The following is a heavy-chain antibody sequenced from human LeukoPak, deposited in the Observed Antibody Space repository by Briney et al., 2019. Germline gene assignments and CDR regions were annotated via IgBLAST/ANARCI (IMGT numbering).Heavy chain of an antibody. CDR2: IYYSGST. CDR3: ARGSGYRSPYYYYYYYMDV. Sequence: SETLSLTCTVSGGSISSYYWSWIRQPPGKGLEWIGYIYYSGSTNYNPSLKSRVTISVDTSKNQFSLKLSSVTAADTAVYYCARGSGYRSPYYYYYYYMDVWGKGTTVTISS. V-gene: IGHV4-59*01. D-gene: IGHD5-18*01. J-gene: IGHJ6*03. CDR1: GGSISSYY.